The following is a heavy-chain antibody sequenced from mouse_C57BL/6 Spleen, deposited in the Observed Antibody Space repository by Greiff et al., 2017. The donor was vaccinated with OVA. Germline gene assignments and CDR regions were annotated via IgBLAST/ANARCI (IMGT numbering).Heavy chain of an antibody. CDR2: ICSGGST. CDR1: GFSLTGYG. V-gene: IGHV2-2*01. J-gene: IGHJ2*01. D-gene: IGHD2-4*01. Sequence: VKVEESGPGLVQPSQSLSITCTASGFSLTGYGVHWVRQSPGKGLEWLGVICSGGSTDYNAAFISSLSISKDNSKSQVFFNMNSLQADDTAIYYCARDYDGGFDYWGQGTTLTVSS. CDR3: ARDYDGGFDY.